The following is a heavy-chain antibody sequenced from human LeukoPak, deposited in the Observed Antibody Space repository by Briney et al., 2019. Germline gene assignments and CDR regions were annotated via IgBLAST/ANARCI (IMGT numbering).Heavy chain of an antibody. D-gene: IGHD6-6*01. CDR2: IYSGESDT. V-gene: IGHV5-51*01. CDR3: ARLKARARDPLDY. J-gene: IGHJ4*02. Sequence: GESLKISCKGSGYSFTSYWLGWVRQVPGKGLEWMGSIYSGESDTIYSPSFQGQVTISADKSISTAYLQWSSLKASDTAMYYCARLKARARDPLDYWGQGTLVTVSS. CDR1: GYSFTSYW.